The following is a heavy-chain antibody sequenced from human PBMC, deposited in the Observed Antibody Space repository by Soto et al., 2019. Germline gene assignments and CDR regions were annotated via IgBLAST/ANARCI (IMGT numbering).Heavy chain of an antibody. CDR3: AGLFAYGSGSYLGHSTSVYYYGLDV. CDR1: GGSISSSSSY. D-gene: IGHD3-10*01. V-gene: IGHV4-39*07. J-gene: IGHJ6*02. Sequence: PSETLSLTCTVSGGSISSSSSYWGWIRQPPGKGREWIGSMSYSGSTNYNPSLKSRVTISVDTSKNQFSLKLSSVTAADTAVYYCAGLFAYGSGSYLGHSTSVYYYGLDVWGQGTTVTVSS. CDR2: MSYSGST.